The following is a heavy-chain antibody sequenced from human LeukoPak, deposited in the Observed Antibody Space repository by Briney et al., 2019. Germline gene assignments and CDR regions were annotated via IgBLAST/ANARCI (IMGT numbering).Heavy chain of an antibody. CDR1: GYSISSGYY. D-gene: IGHD3-22*01. V-gene: IGHV4-38-2*01. J-gene: IGHJ3*02. CDR3: VRRDTVIVKAFDI. Sequence: SETLSLTCAVSGYSISSGYYWGWIRQPPGKGLEWIGSIYHSGSTYYNPSLKSRVTISVDTSKNQFSLKLSSVTAADTAVYYCVRRDTVIVKAFDIWGQGTMVTVSS. CDR2: IYHSGST.